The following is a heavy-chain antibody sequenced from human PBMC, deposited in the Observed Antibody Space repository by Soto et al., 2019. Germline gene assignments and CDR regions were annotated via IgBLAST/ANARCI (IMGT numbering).Heavy chain of an antibody. D-gene: IGHD4-4*01. J-gene: IGHJ6*02. Sequence: SETLALTCAVYGGSFSGYYWSWIRQPPGKGLEWIGEINHSGSTNYNPSLKSRVTISVDTSKNQFSLKLSSVTAADTAVYYCASIPSNSIIYYYYGMDVWGQGTTVTVSS. CDR1: GGSFSGYY. CDR2: INHSGST. CDR3: ASIPSNSIIYYYYGMDV. V-gene: IGHV4-34*01.